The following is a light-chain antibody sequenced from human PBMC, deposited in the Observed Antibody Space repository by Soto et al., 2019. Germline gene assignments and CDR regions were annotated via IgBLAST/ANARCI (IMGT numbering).Light chain of an antibody. CDR2: DGI. Sequence: QSVLTQPASVSGSPGQSITISCTGTTSNIGTYKLVSWFQLHPGEAPKLIIYDGIKRPAGISDRFSGSKTGSTASLTISGLQTEDEADYFCCSYGGSNTFWAFGGGTKLTVL. V-gene: IGLV2-23*01. CDR3: CSYGGSNTFWA. J-gene: IGLJ3*02. CDR1: TSNIGTYKL.